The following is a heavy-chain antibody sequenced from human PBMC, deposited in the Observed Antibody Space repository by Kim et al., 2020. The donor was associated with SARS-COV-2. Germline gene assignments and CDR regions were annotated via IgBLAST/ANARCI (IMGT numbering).Heavy chain of an antibody. J-gene: IGHJ4*02. Sequence: NPNRGGTNYAQKFQGRVTMPRDTSISTAYMELSRLRSDDTAVYYCARSWDYWGQGTLVTVSS. V-gene: IGHV1-2*02. CDR3: ARSWDY. CDR2: NPNRGGT.